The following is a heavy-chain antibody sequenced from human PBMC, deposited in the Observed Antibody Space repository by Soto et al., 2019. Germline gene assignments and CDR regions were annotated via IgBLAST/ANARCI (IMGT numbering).Heavy chain of an antibody. V-gene: IGHV4-31*03. Sequence: QVQLQESGPGLVKPSQTLSLTCTVSGGSISSGGYYWSWIRQHPGKGLEWIGYIYYTGSTYYNPPLKSRVTISVDTSKNQFSLQLSSVTAADSAVYYCARESRDFYYYYLDVWGKGTTVTVSS. CDR3: ARESRDFYYYYLDV. J-gene: IGHJ6*03. CDR1: GGSISSGGYY. CDR2: IYYTGST.